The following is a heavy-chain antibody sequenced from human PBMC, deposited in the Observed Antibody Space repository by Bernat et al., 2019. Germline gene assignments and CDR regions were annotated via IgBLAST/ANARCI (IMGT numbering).Heavy chain of an antibody. CDR3: ARAGVHNDFGRGYYPPGFDY. CDR1: GGSISSGSYY. V-gene: IGHV4-61*02. CDR2: IYTSGST. J-gene: IGHJ4*02. Sequence: QVQLQESGPGLVKPSQTLSLTCTVSGGSISSGSYYWSWIRQPAGKGLEWIGRIYTSGSTNYNPSLKSRVTISVDTSKNQFSLKLSSVTAADTAVYYCARAGVHNDFGRGYYPPGFDYGGKGTRVTVSS. D-gene: IGHD3-3*01.